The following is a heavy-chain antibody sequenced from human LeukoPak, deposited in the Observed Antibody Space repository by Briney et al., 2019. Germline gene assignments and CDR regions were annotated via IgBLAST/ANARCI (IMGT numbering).Heavy chain of an antibody. CDR3: ARHFDRDGYKSNAFDI. D-gene: IGHD5-24*01. CDR1: GGSFSSSSHY. Sequence: SETLYLTCTVSGGSFSSSSHYWGWVRQPPGKGLEWIGSMYYSGSTYYNASLRSRVTISVDTSRNQFSLKLSSVTAADTAVYYCARHFDRDGYKSNAFDIWGQGTMVTVSS. J-gene: IGHJ3*02. CDR2: MYYSGST. V-gene: IGHV4-39*01.